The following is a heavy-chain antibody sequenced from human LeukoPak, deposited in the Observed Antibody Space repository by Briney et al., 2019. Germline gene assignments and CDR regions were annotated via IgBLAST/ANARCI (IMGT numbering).Heavy chain of an antibody. V-gene: IGHV1-69*01. J-gene: IGHJ6*02. CDR3: ARDDVRSLYYYYGMDV. Sequence: ASVPVSCKASGGTFSSYAISWVRPAPGQGLEWMGGIIPIFGTANYAQKFQGRVTITADESTSTDYMELSSRRSEDTAVYYCARDDVRSLYYYYGMDVWGQGTTVTVSS. CDR2: IIPIFGTA. CDR1: GGTFSSYA.